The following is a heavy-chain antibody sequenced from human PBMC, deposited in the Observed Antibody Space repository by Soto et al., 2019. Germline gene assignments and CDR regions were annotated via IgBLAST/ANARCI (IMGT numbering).Heavy chain of an antibody. Sequence: KTSETLSLTCTVSGGSISSYYWSWIRQPPGKGLEWIGYIYYSGSTNYNPSLKSRVTISVDTSKNQFSLKLSSVTAADTAVYYCARLAYCGGDCSWGPFDYCGQGTLFTFSS. CDR3: ARLAYCGGDCSWGPFDY. CDR2: IYYSGST. D-gene: IGHD2-21*02. CDR1: GGSISSYY. J-gene: IGHJ4*02. V-gene: IGHV4-59*01.